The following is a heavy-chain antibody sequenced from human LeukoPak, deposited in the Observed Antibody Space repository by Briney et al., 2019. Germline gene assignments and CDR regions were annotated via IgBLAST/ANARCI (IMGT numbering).Heavy chain of an antibody. J-gene: IGHJ6*03. D-gene: IGHD2-2*01. CDR2: IIPIFGAA. CDR3: ATNIVVVPAADYYMDV. CDR1: GGTFSSYA. V-gene: IGHV1-69*05. Sequence: SVKVSCKASGGTFSSYAISWVRQAPGQGLEWMGGIIPIFGAANYAQKFQGRVTITTDESTSTAYMELSSLRSEDTAVYYCATNIVVVPAADYYMDVWGKGTTVTVSS.